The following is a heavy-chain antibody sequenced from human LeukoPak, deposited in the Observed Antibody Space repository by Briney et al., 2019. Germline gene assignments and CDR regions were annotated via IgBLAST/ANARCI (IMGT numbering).Heavy chain of an antibody. D-gene: IGHD2-2*01. Sequence: ASVKVSCKASGGTFSSYAISWVRQAPGQGLEWMGGIIPIFGTANYAQKFQGRVTITTDESTSTAYMELSSLRSEGTAVYYCARERGCSSTSCYFDYWGQGTLVTVSS. CDR3: ARERGCSSTSCYFDY. V-gene: IGHV1-69*05. CDR1: GGTFSSYA. J-gene: IGHJ4*02. CDR2: IIPIFGTA.